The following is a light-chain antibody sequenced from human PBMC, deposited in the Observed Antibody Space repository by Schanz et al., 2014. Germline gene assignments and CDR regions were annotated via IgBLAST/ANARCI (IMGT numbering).Light chain of an antibody. CDR3: GTWDSSLSARV. V-gene: IGLV1-51*01. Sequence: QSVLTQPPSVSAAPGQKVTISCSGSSSNIGSNFVSWYQQLPGTAPKLLIYDNDKRPSGIPDRFSGSKSGTSATLGITGLQTGDEADYYCGTWDSSLSARVFGGGTKLTVL. J-gene: IGLJ3*02. CDR2: DND. CDR1: SSNIGSNF.